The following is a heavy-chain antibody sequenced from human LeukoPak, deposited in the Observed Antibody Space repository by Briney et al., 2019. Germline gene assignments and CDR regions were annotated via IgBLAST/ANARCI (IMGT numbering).Heavy chain of an antibody. J-gene: IGHJ4*02. Sequence: GGSLRLSCAASGFTFSSYGMHWVRQAAGKGLEWVAVIWYDGSNKYYADSVKGRFTISRDNSKNTLYLQMNSLRAEDTAVYYCARAGGSGDFDYWGQGTLVTVSS. V-gene: IGHV3-33*01. CDR2: IWYDGSNK. CDR1: GFTFSSYG. CDR3: ARAGGSGDFDY. D-gene: IGHD2-15*01.